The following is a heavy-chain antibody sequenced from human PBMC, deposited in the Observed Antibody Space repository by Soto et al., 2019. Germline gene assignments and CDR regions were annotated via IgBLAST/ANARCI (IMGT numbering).Heavy chain of an antibody. J-gene: IGHJ5*02. CDR1: GGSISSGGYY. V-gene: IGHV4-61*03. Sequence: PSETLSLTCTVSGGSISSGGYYWSWIRQHPGKGLEWIGYIYYSGSTYYNPSLKSRVSMSVDTSRNRFSLKLASVTTADTAVYYCARMFDNYVNGNWFDPWGQGTLVTGSS. CDR2: IYYSGST. CDR3: ARMFDNYVNGNWFDP. D-gene: IGHD3-10*02.